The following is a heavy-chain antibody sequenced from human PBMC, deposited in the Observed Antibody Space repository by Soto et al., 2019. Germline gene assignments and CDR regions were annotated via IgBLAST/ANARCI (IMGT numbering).Heavy chain of an antibody. J-gene: IGHJ6*02. V-gene: IGHV3-30*04. CDR3: ARDLCSSTSCYVNYYGMDV. CDR2: ISYDGSNK. D-gene: IGHD2-2*01. Sequence: QVQVVESGGGVVQPGRSLRLSCAASGFTFSTYAMHWVRQAPGKGLEWVAVISYDGSNKYYADSVKGRFTISRDNSKNTLYLQMNSLRAEDTAVYYCARDLCSSTSCYVNYYGMDVWGQGTTVTVSS. CDR1: GFTFSTYA.